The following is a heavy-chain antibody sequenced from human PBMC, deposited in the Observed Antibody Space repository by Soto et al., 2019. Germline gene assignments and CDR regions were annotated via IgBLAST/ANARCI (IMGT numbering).Heavy chain of an antibody. J-gene: IGHJ3*02. CDR1: GFTFDDYA. CDR3: AKDSRRDAFDI. CDR2: ISWNSGSI. Sequence: GGSLRLSCAASGFTFDDYAMHWVRQAPGKGLEWVSGISWNSGSIGYADSVKGRFTISRDNAKNSLYLQMNSLRAEDTALYYCAKDSRRDAFDIWGQGTMVTVSS. V-gene: IGHV3-9*01.